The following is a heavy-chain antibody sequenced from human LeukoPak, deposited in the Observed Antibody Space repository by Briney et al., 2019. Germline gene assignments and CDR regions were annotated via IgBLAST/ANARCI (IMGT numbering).Heavy chain of an antibody. V-gene: IGHV4-39*01. Sequence: PSETLSLTCTVSGGSISSSTYYWGWIRQPPGKGLGWLGNIYYSGRTYYNPSLKNRLTISVDTSRNQFSLNLRSVTAADTAVYYCARLKSSYGDYYFDYWGQGTLVTVSS. J-gene: IGHJ4*02. CDR1: GGSISSSTYY. CDR2: IYYSGRT. CDR3: ARLKSSYGDYYFDY. D-gene: IGHD4-17*01.